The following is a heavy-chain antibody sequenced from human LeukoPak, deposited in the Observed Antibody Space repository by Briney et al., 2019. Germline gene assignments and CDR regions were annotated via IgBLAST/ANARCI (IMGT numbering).Heavy chain of an antibody. CDR1: GGSISSSSYY. CDR2: IYYSGCT. Sequence: PSETLSLTCTASGGSISSSSYYWGWIRQPPGKGLEWIGSIYYSGCTYYNPSLQSRVTISVDTTKNQFSLKLSSVTAADTAVYYCARHDSSFIYSSGWLPFGYWGQGTLVTVSS. CDR3: ARHDSSFIYSSGWLPFGY. V-gene: IGHV4-39*01. J-gene: IGHJ4*02. D-gene: IGHD6-19*01.